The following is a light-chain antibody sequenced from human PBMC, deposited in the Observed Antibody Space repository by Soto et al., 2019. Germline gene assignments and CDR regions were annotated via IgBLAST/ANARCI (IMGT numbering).Light chain of an antibody. CDR3: HNYFSVLFT. CDR1: QGISNY. V-gene: IGKV1-27*01. J-gene: IGKJ4*01. Sequence: DIQMTQSPSSLSASVGDRVTITCRASQGISNYLAWYQQKPGKVPKLLIHSASTLQSGVPSRFSGSGSGTDFALTINSLQPEDVATYYRHNYFSVLFTFGGGTKVEIK. CDR2: SAS.